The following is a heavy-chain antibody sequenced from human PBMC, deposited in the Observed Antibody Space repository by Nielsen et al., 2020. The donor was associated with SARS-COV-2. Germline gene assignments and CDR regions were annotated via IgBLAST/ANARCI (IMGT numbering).Heavy chain of an antibody. CDR3: ARDGVGYYYYMDV. Sequence: SVKGRFTISRDTSRNTLSLQMNSLRDEHTGVYYCARDGVGYYYYMDVWGKGTTVTVSS. D-gene: IGHD3-3*01. V-gene: IGHV3-66*01. J-gene: IGHJ6*03.